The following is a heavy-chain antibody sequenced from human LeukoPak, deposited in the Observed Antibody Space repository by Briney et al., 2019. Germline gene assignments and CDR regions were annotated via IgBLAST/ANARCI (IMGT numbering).Heavy chain of an antibody. V-gene: IGHV4-30-2*01. D-gene: IGHD3-3*01. CDR1: GGSISSGGYY. J-gene: IGHJ4*02. CDR3: ARVTIFGVVLDY. CDR2: IYHSGST. Sequence: SETLPLTCTVSGGSISSGGYYWSWIRQPPGKGLEWIGYIYHSGSTYYNPSLKSRVTISVDRSKNQFSLKLSSVTAADTAVYYCARVTIFGVVLDYWGQGTLVTVSS.